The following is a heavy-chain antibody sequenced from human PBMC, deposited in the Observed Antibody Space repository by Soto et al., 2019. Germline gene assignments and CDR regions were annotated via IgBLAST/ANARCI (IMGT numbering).Heavy chain of an antibody. V-gene: IGHV3-30*18. CDR2: MSYDGNKK. CDR1: GFTLSSYG. D-gene: IGHD4-17*01. Sequence: QVQLVESGGGVVQPGRSLRLSCAVSGFTLSSYGIHWVREAPGKGLEWVAFMSYDGNKKYYADSVKGRFTISRDNSKNTLYLQMDSLRADDTAMYYCAKGLSVTQEWIIDGHWGQGTQVTVSS. CDR3: AKGLSVTQEWIIDGH. J-gene: IGHJ4*02.